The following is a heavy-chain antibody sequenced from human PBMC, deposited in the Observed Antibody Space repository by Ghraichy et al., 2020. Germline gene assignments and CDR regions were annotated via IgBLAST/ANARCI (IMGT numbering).Heavy chain of an antibody. V-gene: IGHV3-15*01. J-gene: IGHJ6*02. D-gene: IGHD4-11*01. CDR2: IKSKTDGGTT. Sequence: GGSLRLSCAASGFTFSNAWMSWVRQAPGKGLEWVGRIKSKTDGGTTDYAAPVKGRFTISRDDSKNTLYLQMNSLKTEDTAVYYCTTDSNYEWGYYYYGMDVWGQGTTVTVSS. CDR1: GFTFSNAW. CDR3: TTDSNYEWGYYYYGMDV.